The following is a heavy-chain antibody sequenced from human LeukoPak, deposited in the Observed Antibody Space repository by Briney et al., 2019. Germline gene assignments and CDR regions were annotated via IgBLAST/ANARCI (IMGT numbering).Heavy chain of an antibody. Sequence: SVKVSCKASGGTFSSYAISWVLQAPGQGLEWMGGIIPIFGTANYAQKFQGRVTITTDESTSTAYMELSSLRSEDTAVYYCASLSDSSSRSPFDYWGQGTLVTVSS. J-gene: IGHJ4*02. CDR3: ASLSDSSSRSPFDY. D-gene: IGHD6-13*01. CDR2: IIPIFGTA. V-gene: IGHV1-69*05. CDR1: GGTFSSYA.